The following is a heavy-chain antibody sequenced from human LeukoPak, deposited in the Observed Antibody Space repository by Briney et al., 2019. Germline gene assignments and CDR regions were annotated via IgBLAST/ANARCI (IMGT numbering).Heavy chain of an antibody. Sequence: GGSLRLSCAASGFTFSSYSMNWVRQAPGKGLEWVSSISSSSYIYYADSVKGRFTISRDNAKNSLYLQMNSLRAEDTAVYYCATISGGDDSSGYYLFDYWGQGTLVTVSS. CDR1: GFTFSSYS. D-gene: IGHD3-22*01. J-gene: IGHJ4*02. CDR3: ATISGGDDSSGYYLFDY. V-gene: IGHV3-21*01. CDR2: ISSSSYI.